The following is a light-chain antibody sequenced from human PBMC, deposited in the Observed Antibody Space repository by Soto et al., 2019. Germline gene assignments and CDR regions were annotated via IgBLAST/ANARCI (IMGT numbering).Light chain of an antibody. Sequence: IVLTQSPGTLSLSPGEIATLSCRAIQSVSNNYLAWYQQKPGQAPRLLIYGASNRATGIPDRFSGSGSGTEFTLTISSLQSEDFAVYYCQQYNNWPSRTFGQGTKVDIK. CDR3: QQYNNWPSRT. V-gene: IGKV3D-15*01. CDR2: GAS. J-gene: IGKJ1*01. CDR1: QSVSNN.